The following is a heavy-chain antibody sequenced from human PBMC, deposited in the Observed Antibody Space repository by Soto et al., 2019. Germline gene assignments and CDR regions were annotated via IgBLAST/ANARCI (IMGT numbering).Heavy chain of an antibody. CDR2: ISGSGGST. V-gene: IGHV3-23*01. CDR1: GFTFSSYA. Sequence: GGSLRLSCAASGFTFSSYAMSWVRQAPGKGLEWVSAISGSGGSTYYADSVKGRFTISRDNSKNTLYLQMNSLRAEDTAVYYCAKDTPLEYYYDSSGYSDYWGQGTLVTVSS. CDR3: AKDTPLEYYYDSSGYSDY. D-gene: IGHD3-22*01. J-gene: IGHJ4*02.